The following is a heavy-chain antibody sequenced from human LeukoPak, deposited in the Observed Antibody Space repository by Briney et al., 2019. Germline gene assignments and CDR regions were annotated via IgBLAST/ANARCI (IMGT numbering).Heavy chain of an antibody. V-gene: IGHV4-39*07. Sequence: PSETLSLTCTVSGGSISSNNYYWGWIRQPPGRGLEWIASINDGGSTYCNPSLKSRVTMSVDTSKNQFSLRLSSVTAADTAMYYCVGDDFGDYTRRFDPWGQGTLVTVSS. D-gene: IGHD4-17*01. J-gene: IGHJ5*02. CDR2: INDGGST. CDR1: GGSISSNNYY. CDR3: VGDDFGDYTRRFDP.